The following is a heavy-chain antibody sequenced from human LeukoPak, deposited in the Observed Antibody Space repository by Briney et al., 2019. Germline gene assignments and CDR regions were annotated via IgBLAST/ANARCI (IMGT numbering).Heavy chain of an antibody. CDR3: ARDGVRFLGTIKEGYDY. CDR2: ISGSGGST. J-gene: IGHJ4*02. V-gene: IGHV3-23*01. Sequence: PGGSLRLSCAASGFTFSSYAMSWVRQAPGKGLEWVSAISGSGGSTYYADSVKGRFTISRDNSKNTLYLQMNSLRAEDTAVYYCARDGVRFLGTIKEGYDYWGQGTLVTVSS. CDR1: GFTFSSYA. D-gene: IGHD3-3*01.